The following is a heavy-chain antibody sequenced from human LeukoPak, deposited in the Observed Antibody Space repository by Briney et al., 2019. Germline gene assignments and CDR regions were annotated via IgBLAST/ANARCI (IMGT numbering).Heavy chain of an antibody. Sequence: ASVKVSCKASGFTFSNYDINWVRQAPGQGLEWMGWLNPKSGDTGYAQKFQGRVAMTRNTSITTAYMELSSLRSEDTAVYYCARARITFGGVIAAFDYWGQGTLVTVSS. V-gene: IGHV1-8*01. CDR3: ARARITFGGVIAAFDY. D-gene: IGHD3-16*02. J-gene: IGHJ4*02. CDR2: LNPKSGDT. CDR1: GFTFSNYD.